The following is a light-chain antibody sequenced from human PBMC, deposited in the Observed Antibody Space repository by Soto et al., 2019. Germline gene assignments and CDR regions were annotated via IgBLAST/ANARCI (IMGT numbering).Light chain of an antibody. CDR1: QSVSSY. J-gene: IGKJ1*01. CDR2: DAS. Sequence: SILPQSAATLSLSKRERDTHSCRASQSVSSYLAWYQQKPGQAPRLLIYDASNRATGIPARFSGSGSGTEFTLTFCSLEPEGFAVYCCQQYGSSRTFGHGTKVDI. CDR3: QQYGSSRT. V-gene: IGKV3-20*01.